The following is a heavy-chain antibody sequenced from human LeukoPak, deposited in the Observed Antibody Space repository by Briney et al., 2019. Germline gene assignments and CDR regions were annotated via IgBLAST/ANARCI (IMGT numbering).Heavy chain of an antibody. CDR2: ISYDGSNK. Sequence: PGRSLRLSCAASGFIFSSYVMHWVRQAPGKGLEWVAVISYDGSNKYYADSVMGRFTISRDNSKNRLYLQMNSLRPEDTAVYYCAKDGSSDYFDYWGQGTLVTVSS. CDR3: AKDGSSDYFDY. CDR1: GFIFSSYV. D-gene: IGHD3-22*01. V-gene: IGHV3-30-3*01. J-gene: IGHJ4*02.